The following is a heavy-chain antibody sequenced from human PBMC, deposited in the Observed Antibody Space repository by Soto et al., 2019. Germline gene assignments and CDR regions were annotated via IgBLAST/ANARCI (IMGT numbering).Heavy chain of an antibody. D-gene: IGHD6-6*01. CDR1: GGSFSGYY. V-gene: IGHV4-34*01. CDR2: INHSGST. J-gene: IGHJ4*02. Sequence: SETLSLTCAVYGGSFSGYYWSWIRQPPGKGLEWIGEINHSGSTNYNPSLKSRVTIPVDTSKNQFSLKLSSVTAADTAVYYCARGWYSSSSSLNYWGQGTLVTVPQ. CDR3: ARGWYSSSSSLNY.